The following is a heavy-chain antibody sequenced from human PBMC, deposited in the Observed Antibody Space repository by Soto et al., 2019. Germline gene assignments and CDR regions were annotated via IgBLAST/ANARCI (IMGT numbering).Heavy chain of an antibody. V-gene: IGHV3-20*01. CDR3: ARQNWNYYYYYMDV. CDR2: MNWNGEKI. J-gene: IGHJ6*03. D-gene: IGHD1-1*01. CDR1: GFRFDDYG. Sequence: EELLVESGGGVLRPGGSLRLSCAASGFRFDDYGMGGVRQVPGKGLEWVSGMNWNGEKIGYADSVKGRFTISRDNAKNSLYLQMNNLRAEDTASYHCARQNWNYYYYYMDVWGKGTTVTVSS.